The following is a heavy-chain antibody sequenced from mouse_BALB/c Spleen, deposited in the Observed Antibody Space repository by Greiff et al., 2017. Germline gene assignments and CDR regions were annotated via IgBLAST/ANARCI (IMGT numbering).Heavy chain of an antibody. Sequence: EVKLMESGGGLVKPGGSLKLSCAASGFTFSDYYMYWVRQTPEKRLEWVATISDGGSYTYYPDSVKGRFTISRDNAKNNLYLQMSSLKSEDTAMYYCARDYRPGAYWGQGTLVTVSA. D-gene: IGHD2-14*01. CDR3: ARDYRPGAY. J-gene: IGHJ3*01. V-gene: IGHV5-4*02. CDR2: ISDGGSYT. CDR1: GFTFSDYY.